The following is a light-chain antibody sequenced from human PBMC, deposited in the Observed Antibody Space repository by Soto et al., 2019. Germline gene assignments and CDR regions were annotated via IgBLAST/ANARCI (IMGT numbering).Light chain of an antibody. CDR3: QQYNNWPPWT. Sequence: EIALTQSTGTLSLSPGERATLSCRASQSVSSNLAWYQQIPGQAPRLLIYGASTRATGIPVRFSGSGSETEFTLTISSLQSEDFAVYYCQQYNNWPPWTFGQGTKVDIK. V-gene: IGKV3-15*01. CDR1: QSVSSN. CDR2: GAS. J-gene: IGKJ1*01.